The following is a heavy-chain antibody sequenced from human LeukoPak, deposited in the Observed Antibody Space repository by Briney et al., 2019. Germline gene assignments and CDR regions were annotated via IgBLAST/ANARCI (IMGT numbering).Heavy chain of an antibody. CDR2: SSSSGATR. V-gene: IGHV3-48*01. Sequence: GGSLRLSCAASGFTFSSYGMNWVRQSPGRGLEWVSYSSSSGATRHYADSVKGRFTISRDNAKNSLSLQMNSLRAEDTAVYYCARVRYSSSWYLEYYFDYWGQGTLVTVSS. J-gene: IGHJ4*02. CDR1: GFTFSSYG. D-gene: IGHD6-13*01. CDR3: ARVRYSSSWYLEYYFDY.